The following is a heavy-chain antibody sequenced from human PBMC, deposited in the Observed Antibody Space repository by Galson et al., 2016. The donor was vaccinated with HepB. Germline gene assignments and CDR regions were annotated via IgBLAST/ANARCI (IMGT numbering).Heavy chain of an antibody. CDR2: IDWDDDR. CDR3: ARAKKIEYSNLRRAVWFDA. V-gene: IGHV2-70*20. J-gene: IGHJ5*02. CDR1: GFSLSTRGMC. Sequence: PALVKPTQTLTLTCTFSGFSLSTRGMCVTWVRQPPGKAMGWLALIDWDDDRYYSTSLKTSLTISKDTSKNQVVLTMTNMDPVDTATYYCARAKKIEYSNLRRAVWFDAWGQGTLVTVSS. D-gene: IGHD6-6*01.